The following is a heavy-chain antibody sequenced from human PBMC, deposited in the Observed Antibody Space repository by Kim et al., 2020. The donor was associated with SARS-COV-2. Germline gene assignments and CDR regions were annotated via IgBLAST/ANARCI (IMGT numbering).Heavy chain of an antibody. CDR1: GGSFSGYY. D-gene: IGHD3-10*01. V-gene: IGHV4-34*01. Sequence: SETLSLTCAVYGGSFSGYYWSWIRQPPGKGLEWIGEINHSGSTNYNPSLKSRVTISVDTSKNQFSLKLSSVTAADTAVYYCATLWFGELDAFYIWGQGTIVTVSS. J-gene: IGHJ3*02. CDR3: ATLWFGELDAFYI. CDR2: INHSGST.